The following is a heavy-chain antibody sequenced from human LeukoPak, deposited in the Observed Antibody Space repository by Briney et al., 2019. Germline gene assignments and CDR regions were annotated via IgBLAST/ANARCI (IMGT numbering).Heavy chain of an antibody. Sequence: SETLSLTCTVSGGSISSSSYYWGWIRQPPGKGLEWIGSIYYSGSTYYNPSLKSRVTISVDTSKNQFSLKLSSVTAADTAVYYCARGRYSSSWSLHVKNYFDYWGQGTLVTVSS. CDR3: ARGRYSSSWSLHVKNYFDY. D-gene: IGHD6-13*01. J-gene: IGHJ4*02. CDR2: IYYSGST. V-gene: IGHV4-39*07. CDR1: GGSISSSSYY.